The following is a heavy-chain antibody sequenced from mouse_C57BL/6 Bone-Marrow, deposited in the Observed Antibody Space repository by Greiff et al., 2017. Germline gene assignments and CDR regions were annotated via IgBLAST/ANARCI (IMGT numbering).Heavy chain of an antibody. CDR1: GYTFTSYW. D-gene: IGHD2-5*01. V-gene: IGHV1-50*01. Sequence: LQQPGAELVKPGASVKLSCKASGYTFTSYWMQWVKQRTGQGLEWIGEIDPSDSYTNYNQKFKVKATLTVDTSSSTAYMQLSSLTSEDSAVYYCARGAYYSNYDAMDYWGQGTSVTVSS. J-gene: IGHJ4*01. CDR2: IDPSDSYT. CDR3: ARGAYYSNYDAMDY.